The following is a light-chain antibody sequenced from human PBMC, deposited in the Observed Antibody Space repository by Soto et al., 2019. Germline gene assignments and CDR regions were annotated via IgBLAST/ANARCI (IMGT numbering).Light chain of an antibody. CDR3: QQYGSSPYN. CDR2: GAS. J-gene: IGKJ2*01. CDR1: QSVSSTY. V-gene: IGKV3-20*01. Sequence: EIVLTQSPCTLSLSPGERATLSCRASQSVSSTYLAWYQHKPGQAPRLLIYGASSRATGIPDRFSGSGSGTDFTLTISRLEPEDFAVYYCQQYGSSPYNFGQGTKLEIK.